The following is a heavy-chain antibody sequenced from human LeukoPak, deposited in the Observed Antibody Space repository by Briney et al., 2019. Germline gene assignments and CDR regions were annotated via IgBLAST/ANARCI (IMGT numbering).Heavy chain of an antibody. CDR1: GFTFSTYI. D-gene: IGHD3-10*01. CDR3: AKEQTYYYGSGSHNWFDP. Sequence: GGSLRLSCAASGFTFSTYIMNWVRQAPGKGLEWVSAISGSGGSTYYADSVEGRFTISRDNSKNTVYLQMNSLRAEDTAVYYCAKEQTYYYGSGSHNWFDPWGQGTLVTVSS. J-gene: IGHJ5*02. V-gene: IGHV3-23*01. CDR2: ISGSGGST.